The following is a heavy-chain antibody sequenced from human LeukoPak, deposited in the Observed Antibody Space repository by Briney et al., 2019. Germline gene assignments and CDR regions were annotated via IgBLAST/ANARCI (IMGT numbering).Heavy chain of an antibody. Sequence: PSETLSLTCTVSGGSISSSNYYWGWIRQPPGKGLEWIGSMYYSGSTYCNPSLKSRDTISVDTSKTQISLKLSSVTAADTAIYYCARHGFGESPSYYYYGLDVWGQGTTVTVSS. V-gene: IGHV4-39*01. CDR2: MYYSGST. CDR1: GGSISSSNYY. J-gene: IGHJ6*02. CDR3: ARHGFGESPSYYYYGLDV. D-gene: IGHD3-10*01.